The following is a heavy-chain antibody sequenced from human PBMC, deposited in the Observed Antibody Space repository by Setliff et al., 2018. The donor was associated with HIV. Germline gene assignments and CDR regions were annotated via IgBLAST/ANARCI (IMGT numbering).Heavy chain of an antibody. D-gene: IGHD2-21*01. J-gene: IGHJ4*02. CDR2: IKHGGSA. CDR1: GGSFSGFY. CDR3: ARVRYCGSPSCRKEFDF. V-gene: IGHV4-34*01. Sequence: SETLSLTCAVYGGSFSGFYWTWIRQPPGKGLEWIGEIKHGGSANYNPSLKSRVTISVDGSTNQFSLKLGSVTAADTAVYYCARVRYCGSPSCRKEFDFWGQGTLVTVS.